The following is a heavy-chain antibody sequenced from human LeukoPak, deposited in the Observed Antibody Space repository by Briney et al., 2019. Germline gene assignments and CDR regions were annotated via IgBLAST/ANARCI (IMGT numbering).Heavy chain of an antibody. CDR2: IYDSGST. D-gene: IGHD6-19*01. V-gene: IGHV4-39*01. J-gene: IGHJ1*01. CDR3: VSGSSGWLYFQH. Sequence: SETLSLTCTVSGGSIRSSYYYWGCIRQPPGKGLEWIGSIYDSGSTYYNPSLKSRVTISVDTSKNQFSLKLNSVTAADTAVYYCVSGSSGWLYFQHWGQGTLVTVSS. CDR1: GGSIRSSYYY.